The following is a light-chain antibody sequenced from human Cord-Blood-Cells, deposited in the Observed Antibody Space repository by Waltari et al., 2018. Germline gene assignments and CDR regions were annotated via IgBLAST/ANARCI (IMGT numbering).Light chain of an antibody. CDR1: SSAVGGYNY. CDR3: SSYTSSSTLV. V-gene: IGLV2-14*01. CDR2: EVG. Sequence: QSALTQPASVSGSPGQSITISCTGTSSAVGGYNYVSWYQQHPGKAPNLMIYEVGNRPSGVSNRFSGSKSGNTASLTISGLQAEDEADYYCSSYTSSSTLVFGGGTKLTVL. J-gene: IGLJ2*01.